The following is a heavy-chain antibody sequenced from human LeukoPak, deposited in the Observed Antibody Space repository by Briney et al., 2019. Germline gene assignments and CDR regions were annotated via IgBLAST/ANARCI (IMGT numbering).Heavy chain of an antibody. CDR3: ARSSSWTNFDY. J-gene: IGHJ4*02. D-gene: IGHD6-13*01. V-gene: IGHV1-2*02. CDR1: GYTFTDYS. CDR2: INRNSGGT. Sequence: ASVKVSCKASGYTFTDYSMHWVRQAPGQGLERMGWINRNSGGTDYAQNFQGRVTMTRDTSISTAYMELSSLRSDDTAVYYCARSSSWTNFDYWGQGTLVTVSS.